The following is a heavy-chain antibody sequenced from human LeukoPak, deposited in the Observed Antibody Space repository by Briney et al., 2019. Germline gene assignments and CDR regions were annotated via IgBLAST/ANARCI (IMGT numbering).Heavy chain of an antibody. CDR1: GYTFTSYG. J-gene: IGHJ4*02. D-gene: IGHD3-10*01. V-gene: IGHV1-18*01. CDR2: ISAYNGNT. Sequence: ASVKVSCKASGYTFTSYGISWVRQAPGQGLEWMGWISAYNGNTNYAQKLQGRVTMTTDTSTSTAYMELRSLRSDDTAVYYCAREYQKVRGVTIPYYFDYWGQGTLVTVSS. CDR3: AREYQKVRGVTIPYYFDY.